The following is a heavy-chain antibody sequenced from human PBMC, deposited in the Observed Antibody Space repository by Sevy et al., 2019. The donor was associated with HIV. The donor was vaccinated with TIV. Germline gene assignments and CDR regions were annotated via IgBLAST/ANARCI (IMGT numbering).Heavy chain of an antibody. CDR1: GFTFRNYW. V-gene: IGHV3-7*01. CDR3: AINSDYGMDA. Sequence: GGSLRLSCVVSGFTFRNYWMSWVRRAPGKGLEWVANINQNGTEIDSVDSVKGRFTFSRDNTKNSVYLQMNSLRAEDTAIYYCAINSDYGMDAWGQGTTVTVSS. CDR2: INQNGTEI. J-gene: IGHJ6*02. D-gene: IGHD4-4*01.